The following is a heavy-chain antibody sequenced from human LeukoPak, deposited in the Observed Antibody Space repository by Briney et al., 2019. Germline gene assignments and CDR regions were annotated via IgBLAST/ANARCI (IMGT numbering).Heavy chain of an antibody. CDR1: GFTFSNYW. Sequence: GGSLRLSCAASGFTFSNYWMSWVRQAPGKGLEWVANIKEDGSEKYYVDSVKGRCTISRDNARNSLYLQMNSLRAEDTAVYYCASGRQLGYWGQGTLVTVSS. J-gene: IGHJ4*02. D-gene: IGHD6-13*01. V-gene: IGHV3-7*01. CDR2: IKEDGSEK. CDR3: ASGRQLGY.